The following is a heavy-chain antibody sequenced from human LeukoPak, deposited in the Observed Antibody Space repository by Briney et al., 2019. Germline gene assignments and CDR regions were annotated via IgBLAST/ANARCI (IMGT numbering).Heavy chain of an antibody. J-gene: IGHJ4*02. Sequence: GGSLRLSCAASGFTFSSYGMHWVRQAPGKGLEWVAFIRYDGSHKYFVDSVKGRFITSRDNSKNTLFLQMNSLRAEDTAVYYCAKDLGQWLIRGFDYWGQGTLVTVSS. V-gene: IGHV3-30*02. CDR3: AKDLGQWLIRGFDY. CDR2: IRYDGSHK. D-gene: IGHD6-19*01. CDR1: GFTFSSYG.